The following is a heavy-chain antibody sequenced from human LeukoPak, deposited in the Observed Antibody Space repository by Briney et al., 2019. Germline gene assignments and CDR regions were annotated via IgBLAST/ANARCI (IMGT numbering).Heavy chain of an antibody. CDR1: GYTFTTYG. J-gene: IGHJ5*02. D-gene: IGHD1-26*01. Sequence: ASVKVSCKASGYTFTTYGIIWVRQAPGQGLEWMGWSSTYNAKTKYAQNLQGRVAMTTDTSTSTVYMELRSLTSDDTAVYYCARDTGSNFFDPWGQGTLVTVAS. V-gene: IGHV1-18*01. CDR2: SSTYNAKT. CDR3: ARDTGSNFFDP.